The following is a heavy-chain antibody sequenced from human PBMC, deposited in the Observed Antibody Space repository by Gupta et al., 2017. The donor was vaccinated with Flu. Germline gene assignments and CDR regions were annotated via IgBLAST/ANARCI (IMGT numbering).Heavy chain of an antibody. D-gene: IGHD6-19*01. CDR1: GFTFSSYS. J-gene: IGHJ4*02. V-gene: IGHV3-21*01. CDR2: ISSSSSYI. Sequence: EVQLVESGGGLVKPGGSLRLSCAASGFTFSSYSMNWVRQAPGKGLEWVSSISSSSSYIYYADSVKSRFTISRDNAKNSLYLQMNSLRAEDTAVYYCARGYSSGWYGLDYWGQGTLVTVSS. CDR3: ARGYSSGWYGLDY.